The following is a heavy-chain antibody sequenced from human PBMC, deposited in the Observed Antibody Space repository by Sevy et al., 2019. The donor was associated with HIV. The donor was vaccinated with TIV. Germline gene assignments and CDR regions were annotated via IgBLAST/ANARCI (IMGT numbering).Heavy chain of an antibody. CDR1: GFTFSSYG. J-gene: IGHJ4*02. V-gene: IGHV3-30*18. Sequence: GGSLRLSCAASGFTFSSYGMHWVRQAPGKGLEWVAVISYDGSNKYYADSVKGRFTISRDNSKNTLYLQMNSLRAEDTAVYYCSKLPRRQATANFDYWGQGTRVTVSS. CDR2: ISYDGSNK. D-gene: IGHD2-21*02. CDR3: SKLPRRQATANFDY.